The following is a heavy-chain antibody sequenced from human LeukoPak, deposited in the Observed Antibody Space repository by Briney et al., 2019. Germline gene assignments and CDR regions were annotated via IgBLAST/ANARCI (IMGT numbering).Heavy chain of an antibody. Sequence: ASVKVSCKASGYTFTIFDINWVRQAPGQGLEWMGIINPSGGSTSYAQKFQGRVTMTRDTSTSTVYMELSSLRSEDTAVYYCARSEVRGAAARLAEALGYWGQGTLVTVSS. D-gene: IGHD3-10*01. CDR1: GYTFTIFD. CDR2: INPSGGST. CDR3: ARSEVRGAAARLAEALGY. V-gene: IGHV1-46*01. J-gene: IGHJ4*02.